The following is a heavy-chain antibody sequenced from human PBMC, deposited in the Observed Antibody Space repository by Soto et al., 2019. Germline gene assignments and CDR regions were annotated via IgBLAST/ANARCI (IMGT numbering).Heavy chain of an antibody. Sequence: PGGSLRLSCAASEFTLSNYAMHWVRQAPGKGLQWLAVISYDENNKYYADSVEGRFTISRDNSKNTVYLQMNSLRLEDTAVYYCARGPSYSDSYFDHWGQGTLVTVSS. CDR2: ISYDENNK. CDR1: EFTLSNYA. CDR3: ARGPSYSDSYFDH. D-gene: IGHD4-17*01. J-gene: IGHJ4*02. V-gene: IGHV3-30*03.